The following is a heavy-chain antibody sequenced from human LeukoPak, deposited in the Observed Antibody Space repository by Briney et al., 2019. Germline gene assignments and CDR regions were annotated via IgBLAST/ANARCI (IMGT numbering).Heavy chain of an antibody. CDR2: IYYSGST. D-gene: IGHD5-18*01. CDR1: GGSISSYY. CDR3: ARALYSYGLHPANYFDY. V-gene: IGHV4-59*01. J-gene: IGHJ4*02. Sequence: SETLSLTCTVSGGSISSYYWSWIRQPPGKGLEWIGYIYYSGSTYYNPSLKSRVTISVHTSKNQFSLKLSSVTAADTAVYYCARALYSYGLHPANYFDYWGQGTLVTVSS.